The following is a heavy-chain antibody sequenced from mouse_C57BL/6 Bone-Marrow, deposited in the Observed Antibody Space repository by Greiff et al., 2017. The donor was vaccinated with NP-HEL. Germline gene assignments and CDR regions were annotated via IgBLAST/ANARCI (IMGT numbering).Heavy chain of an antibody. Sequence: EVQLVESGGGLVQPGGSLKLSCAASGFTFSDYYMYWVRQTPEKRLEWVAYISNGGGSTYYPDTVKGRFTISRDNAKNTLYLQMSRLKSEDTAMYYCARSTVVVHYYAMDYWGQGTSVTVSS. CDR2: ISNGGGST. V-gene: IGHV5-12*01. CDR3: ARSTVVVHYYAMDY. CDR1: GFTFSDYY. D-gene: IGHD1-1*01. J-gene: IGHJ4*01.